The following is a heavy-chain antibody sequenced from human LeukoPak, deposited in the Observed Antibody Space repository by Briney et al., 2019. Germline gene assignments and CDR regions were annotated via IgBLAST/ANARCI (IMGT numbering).Heavy chain of an antibody. V-gene: IGHV4-39*07. Sequence: SETLSLTCTVSGDSISSSNYYWGWIRQPPGKGLEWIGTIYYNGATQYNPSLRSRVTMSVDTSQNQFSLKLSSVTAEDTAVYYCAYSSPSRSFDYWGQGTLVTVSS. CDR3: AYSSPSRSFDY. CDR2: IYYNGAT. CDR1: GDSISSSNYY. J-gene: IGHJ4*02. D-gene: IGHD6-13*01.